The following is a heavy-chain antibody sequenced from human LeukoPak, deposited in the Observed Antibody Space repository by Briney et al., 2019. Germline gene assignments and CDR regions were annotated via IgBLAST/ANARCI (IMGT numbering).Heavy chain of an antibody. V-gene: IGHV4-59*08. CDR3: ARSNSWTPVSYGY. D-gene: IGHD6-13*01. CDR1: GDSISSYY. CDR2: IYYSGST. J-gene: IGHJ4*02. Sequence: SETLSLTCTVSGDSISSYYWTWIRQPPGKGQEWIGYIYYSGSTNYNPSLKSRVTMSVDTSKNQFSLKLSSVTAADTAVYYCARSNSWTPVSYGYWGQGTLVTVSS.